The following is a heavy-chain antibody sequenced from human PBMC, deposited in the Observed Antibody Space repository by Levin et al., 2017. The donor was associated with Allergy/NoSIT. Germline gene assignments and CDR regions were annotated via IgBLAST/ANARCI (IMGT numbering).Heavy chain of an antibody. V-gene: IGHV3-23*01. J-gene: IGHJ6*02. CDR3: ATPYYDFWSGYPQKHYYYYGMDV. CDR1: GFTFSSYA. D-gene: IGHD3-3*01. CDR2: ISGSGGST. Sequence: QLGESLKISCAASGFTFSSYAMSWVRQAPGKGLEWVSAISGSGGSTYYADSVKGRFTISRDNSKNTLYLQMNSLRAEDTAVYYCATPYYDFWSGYPQKHYYYYGMDVWGQGTTVTVSS.